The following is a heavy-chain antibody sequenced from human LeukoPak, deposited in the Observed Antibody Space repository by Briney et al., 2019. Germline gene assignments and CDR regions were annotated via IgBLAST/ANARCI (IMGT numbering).Heavy chain of an antibody. CDR3: AGGAGSGSYLQYYFDY. D-gene: IGHD3-10*01. V-gene: IGHV1-69*13. Sequence: GASVKVSCKASGGTFSSYAISWVRQAPGQGLEWMGGIIPIFGTANYAQKFQGRVTITADESTSTAYMELSSLRSEDTAVYYCAGGAGSGSYLQYYFDYWGQGTLVTVSS. CDR1: GGTFSSYA. CDR2: IIPIFGTA. J-gene: IGHJ4*02.